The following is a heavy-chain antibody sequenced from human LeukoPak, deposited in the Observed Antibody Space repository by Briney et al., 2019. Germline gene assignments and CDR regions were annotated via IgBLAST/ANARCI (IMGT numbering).Heavy chain of an antibody. CDR3: AKYSSYQYSNSNFDY. Sequence: HTGASVRLSRAASGFTFSSYGMSCVRQTPGKGLEWVSVISGAGGSTYYADSVKGRFTISRDNSKNTLYLQMNNLRADDTAVYYCAKYSSYQYSNSNFDYWGQGTPVTVSS. J-gene: IGHJ4*02. CDR1: GFTFSSYG. V-gene: IGHV3-23*01. CDR2: ISGAGGST. D-gene: IGHD6-6*01.